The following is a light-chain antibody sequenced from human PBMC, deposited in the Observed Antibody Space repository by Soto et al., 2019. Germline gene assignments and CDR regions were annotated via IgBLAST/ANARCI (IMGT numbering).Light chain of an antibody. CDR3: QQYNNRPYP. Sequence: EIVMTQSPATLSVSPGERATLSCRASQSVSSNLAWYQQKPGQAPRLLIYGASTRATGIPARFSGSGSGTEFTLTISSLQSEDFAGYYCQQYNNRPYPFGQGTNLEIK. V-gene: IGKV3-15*01. CDR2: GAS. CDR1: QSVSSN. J-gene: IGKJ2*01.